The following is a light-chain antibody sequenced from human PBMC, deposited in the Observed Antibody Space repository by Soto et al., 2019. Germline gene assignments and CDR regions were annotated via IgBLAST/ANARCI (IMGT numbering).Light chain of an antibody. V-gene: IGLV2-14*01. CDR3: NSYTGSGIV. J-gene: IGLJ1*01. CDR2: EVT. Sequence: QSALTQPASVSGSPGQSITISCTGTNSDVGGYNYVSWYQHHPGKAPKLMIYEVTKRPSGVSNRFSGSKSGNTASLTISGLQAEDEADYYCNSYTGSGIVFGTGTKVTVL. CDR1: NSDVGGYNY.